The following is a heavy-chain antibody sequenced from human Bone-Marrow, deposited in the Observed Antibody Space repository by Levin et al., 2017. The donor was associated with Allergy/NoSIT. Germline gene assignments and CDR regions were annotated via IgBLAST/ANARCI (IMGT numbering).Heavy chain of an antibody. J-gene: IGHJ6*03. CDR1: GGSFSDDQ. CDR2: IKHSGST. Sequence: SETLSLTCAVYGGSFSDDQWSWIRQSPGRGLEWIGEIKHSGSTNYNPSLKSRVTLSLDTSKNQFSLILSSVTAADTAIYYCARVSKNYYYYYMDVWGKGTTVIVSS. V-gene: IGHV4-34*01. CDR3: ARVSKNYYYYYMDV.